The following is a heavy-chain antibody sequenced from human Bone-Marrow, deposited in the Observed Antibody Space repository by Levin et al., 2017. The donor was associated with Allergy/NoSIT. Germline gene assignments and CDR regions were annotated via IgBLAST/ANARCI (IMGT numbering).Heavy chain of an antibody. V-gene: IGHV3-74*03. J-gene: IGHJ6*02. CDR3: ARVVLGFCRGGTCYYYYGMDV. D-gene: IGHD2-15*01. Sequence: ETLSLTCAASGFNFSNYWMHWVRQASEKGLVWVSRINSDGSRTTYADSVKGRFTISRDNAKNTLYLQMNSLRAEDTAVYYCARVVLGFCRGGTCYYYYGMDVWGQGTTVTVSS. CDR2: INSDGSRT. CDR1: GFNFSNYW.